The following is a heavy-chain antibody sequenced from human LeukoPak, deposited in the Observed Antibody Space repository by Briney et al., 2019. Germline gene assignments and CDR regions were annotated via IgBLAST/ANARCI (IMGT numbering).Heavy chain of an antibody. CDR3: ARHILAKPWVSGSYIFDY. CDR1: GGSISSYY. D-gene: IGHD3-10*01. CDR2: IYTSGST. J-gene: IGHJ4*02. V-gene: IGHV4-4*07. Sequence: PSETLSLTCTVSGGSISSYYWTWIRQPAGKGLEWIGRIYTSGSTNYNPSLRSRVTMSVDTSKNQFSLKLSSVTAADTAVYYCARHILAKPWVSGSYIFDYWGQGTLVTVSS.